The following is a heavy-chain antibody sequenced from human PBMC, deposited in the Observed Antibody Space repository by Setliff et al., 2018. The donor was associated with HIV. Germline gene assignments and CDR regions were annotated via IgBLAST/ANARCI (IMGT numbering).Heavy chain of an antibody. J-gene: IGHJ4*02. CDR1: GSTFSSYM. CDR3: ASGYSSSSPRRDY. V-gene: IGHV3-23*01. D-gene: IGHD6-6*01. CDR2: ISDSGGST. Sequence: GGSLRLSCAASGSTFSSYMMNWVRQAPGKGLEWVSGISDSGGSTYYADSVKGRFTISRDNSKNTLNLQMNSLRAEDTAVYYCASGYSSSSPRRDYWGQGTLVTVSS.